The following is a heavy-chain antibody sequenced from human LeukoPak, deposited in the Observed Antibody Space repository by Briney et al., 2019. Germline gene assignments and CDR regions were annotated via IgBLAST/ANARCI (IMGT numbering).Heavy chain of an antibody. CDR3: ARALTYYDFWSGSAPGDY. J-gene: IGHJ4*02. V-gene: IGHV3-20*04. Sequence: GGSLRLSCAASGFTFDDYGMSWVRQAPGKGLEWVSGINWNGGSTGYADSVKGRFTISRDNAKNSLYLQMNSLRAEDTALYYCARALTYYDFWSGSAPGDYWGQGTLVTVSS. D-gene: IGHD3-3*01. CDR2: INWNGGST. CDR1: GFTFDDYG.